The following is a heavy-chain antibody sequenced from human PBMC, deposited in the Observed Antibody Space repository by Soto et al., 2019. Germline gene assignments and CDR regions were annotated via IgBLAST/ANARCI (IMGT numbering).Heavy chain of an antibody. J-gene: IGHJ4*02. V-gene: IGHV3-66*01. CDR2: IYSGGST. Sequence: GGSLRLSCAASGFTVSSNYMSWVRQAPGRGLEWVSVIYSGGSTYYADSVKGRFTISRDDSKNTLFLQMNSLRAEDTAVYYCATAKLLLPWLFDYWGQGTLVTVSS. D-gene: IGHD2-15*01. CDR3: ATAKLLLPWLFDY. CDR1: GFTVSSNY.